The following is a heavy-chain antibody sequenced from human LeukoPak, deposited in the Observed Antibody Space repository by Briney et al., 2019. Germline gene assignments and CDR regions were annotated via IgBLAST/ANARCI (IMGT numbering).Heavy chain of an antibody. V-gene: IGHV3-33*06. CDR2: IWYDGSNK. Sequence: GGSLRLSCAASGFTFSSYGMHWVRQAPGKGLEWVAVIWYDGSNKYYADSVKGRFTISRDNSKNTLCLQMNSLRAGDTAVYYCAKEARPAAYIDYWGQGTLVTVSS. D-gene: IGHD1-26*01. CDR1: GFTFSSYG. CDR3: AKEARPAAYIDY. J-gene: IGHJ4*02.